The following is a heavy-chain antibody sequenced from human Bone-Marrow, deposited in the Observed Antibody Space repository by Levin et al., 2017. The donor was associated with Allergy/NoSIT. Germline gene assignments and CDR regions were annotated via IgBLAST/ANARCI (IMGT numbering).Heavy chain of an antibody. CDR1: GFTLKTYS. Sequence: LSLTCAASGFTLKTYSMNWVRPAPGKGLEWVSYISRSSGTIFYADSVKGRFTISRDNAKNSLYLQMNSLRVADTAVYYCARGLEYSGLPWGQGTLVTVSS. J-gene: IGHJ5*02. CDR2: ISRSSGTI. V-gene: IGHV3-48*04. D-gene: IGHD5-12*01. CDR3: ARGLEYSGLP.